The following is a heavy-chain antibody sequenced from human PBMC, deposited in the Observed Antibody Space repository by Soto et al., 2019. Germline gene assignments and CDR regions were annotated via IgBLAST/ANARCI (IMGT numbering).Heavy chain of an antibody. D-gene: IGHD2-2*01. J-gene: IGHJ4*02. CDR3: ATVCRFCSNSNSLY. Sequence: EVQLVESGGALVQPGGSLRLSCAASGFTFSNYAMNWVRQAPGKGLEWVSYLSTGDSPIYYADSVKGRFTISRDNAKNSLYLQMISLRAEDTAVYYCATVCRFCSNSNSLYWGRGTLVTVSS. CDR2: LSTGDSPI. V-gene: IGHV3-48*01. CDR1: GFTFSNYA.